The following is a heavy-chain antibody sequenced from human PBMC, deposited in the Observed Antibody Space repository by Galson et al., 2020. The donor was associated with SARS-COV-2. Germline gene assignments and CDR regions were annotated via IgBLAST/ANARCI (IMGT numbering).Heavy chain of an antibody. Sequence: ASVTVSCQASGYTFTGYYLHWVRQAPGQGLAWVGWLSPDSGGTNYAQKFQGRVTMTRDTSISTAYMELSRLRSDDTAVYYCARVPINQYDDSGYYYYFDYWGQGTLVTVSS. CDR2: LSPDSGGT. J-gene: IGHJ4*02. CDR1: GYTFTGYY. D-gene: IGHD3-22*01. V-gene: IGHV1-2*02. CDR3: ARVPINQYDDSGYYYYFDY.